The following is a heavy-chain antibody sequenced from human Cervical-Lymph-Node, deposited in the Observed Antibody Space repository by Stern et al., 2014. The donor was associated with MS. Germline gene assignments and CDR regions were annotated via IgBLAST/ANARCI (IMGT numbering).Heavy chain of an antibody. D-gene: IGHD1-26*01. J-gene: IGHJ4*02. CDR3: ARVNSVVGATDFDF. Sequence: LVQSGAELKRPGAWVKVSCKASGFDLNRFGIFWVRQAPGQGLEWVGGSSYYHDDSHAAQRFQYRVTVSADTSTSTVYMELRELTSGDTAVYYCARVNSVVGATDFDFWGQGTLGTVSS. CDR2: SSYYHDDS. CDR1: GFDLNRFG. V-gene: IGHV1-18*01.